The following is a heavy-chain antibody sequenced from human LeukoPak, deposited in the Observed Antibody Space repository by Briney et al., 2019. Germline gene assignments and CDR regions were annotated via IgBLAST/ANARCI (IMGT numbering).Heavy chain of an antibody. V-gene: IGHV3-30*03. J-gene: IGHJ3*02. D-gene: IGHD1-26*01. CDR2: ISYDGSNK. CDR1: GFTFSDYY. Sequence: SGGSLRLSCAASGFTFSDYYMSWVRQAPGKGLEWVAVISYDGSNKYYADSVKGRFTISRDNSKNTLYLQMNSLRAEDTAVYYCARDSGGATQDDAFDIWGQGTMVTVSS. CDR3: ARDSGGATQDDAFDI.